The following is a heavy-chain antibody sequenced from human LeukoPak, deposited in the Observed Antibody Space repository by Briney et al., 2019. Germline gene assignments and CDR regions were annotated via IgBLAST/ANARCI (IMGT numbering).Heavy chain of an antibody. V-gene: IGHV3-23*01. CDR3: ARGSGSYGGSFDY. J-gene: IGHJ4*02. CDR1: GFTFSNYV. D-gene: IGHD1-26*01. Sequence: GGSLRLSCAASGFTFSNYVMSWVRQAPGKGLEWVSAISGSGTNTYYADSVRGRFTISRDNAKNSLYLQMNSLRAEDTAVYYCARGSGSYGGSFDYWGQGTLVTVSS. CDR2: ISGSGTNT.